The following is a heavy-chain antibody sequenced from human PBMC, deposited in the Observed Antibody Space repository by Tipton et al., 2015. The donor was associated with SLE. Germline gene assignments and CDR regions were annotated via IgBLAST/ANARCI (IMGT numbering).Heavy chain of an antibody. CDR2: INPSGGLT. Sequence: QSGAEVKKPGASVKVSCKASGYAFTSYYIHWVRQAPGQGLEWMGIINPSGGLTTYAPKFQRRVTMTRDTSTNTVYMELSSLRSDDTAVYSCARDKDGYNHNFHSWCQGTLVTVSS. CDR3: ARDKDGYNHNFHS. CDR1: GYAFTSYY. D-gene: IGHD5-24*01. J-gene: IGHJ4*02. V-gene: IGHV1-46*01.